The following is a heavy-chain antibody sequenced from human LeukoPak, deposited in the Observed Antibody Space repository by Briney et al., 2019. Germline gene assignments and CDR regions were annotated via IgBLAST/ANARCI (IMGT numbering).Heavy chain of an antibody. CDR2: ISGETNNT. CDR3: AKRYSDGGFDP. CDR1: GLTFSNSA. Sequence: PGGSLRLSCVASGLTFSNSAMTWVRQGPGKGLEWVSSISGETNNTYYSDSVKGRFTGSRDNSKNTVFLQMNDLTIEDTAIYYCAKRYSDGGFDPWGQGTLVTVSS. V-gene: IGHV3-23*01. J-gene: IGHJ5*02. D-gene: IGHD3-10*01.